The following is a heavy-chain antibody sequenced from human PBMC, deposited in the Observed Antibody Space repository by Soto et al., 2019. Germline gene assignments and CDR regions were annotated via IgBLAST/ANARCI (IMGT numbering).Heavy chain of an antibody. D-gene: IGHD2-2*01. J-gene: IGHJ6*02. CDR1: GFTFSSYW. CDR3: ARDPNIVLVPAALRSYYYYYGMDV. V-gene: IGHV3-7*01. Sequence: PGGSLRLSCAASGFTFSSYWMSWVRQAPGKGLEWVANIKQDGSEKYYVDSVKGRFTISRDNAKNSLYLQMNSLRAEDTAVYYCARDPNIVLVPAALRSYYYYYGMDVWGPGTTVTVSS. CDR2: IKQDGSEK.